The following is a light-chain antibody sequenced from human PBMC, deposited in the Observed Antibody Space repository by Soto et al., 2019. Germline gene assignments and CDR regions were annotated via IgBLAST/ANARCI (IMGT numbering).Light chain of an antibody. J-gene: IGKJ4*01. CDR1: QSVLYSSNNKNY. V-gene: IGKV4-1*01. CDR2: WAS. Sequence: DIVMTQSPDSLVVSLGERATINCKSSQSVLYSSNNKNYLAWYQQKPGQPPKLLISWASTRESGVPDRFSASGSGTDFTLTISSLQAEDVAVYYCQQYYTTLALTFGGGTKVDIK. CDR3: QQYYTTLALT.